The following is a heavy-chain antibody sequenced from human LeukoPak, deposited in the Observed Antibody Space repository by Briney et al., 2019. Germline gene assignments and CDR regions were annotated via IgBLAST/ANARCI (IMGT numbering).Heavy chain of an antibody. V-gene: IGHV3-7*01. J-gene: IGHJ4*02. D-gene: IGHD6-19*01. CDR2: IKQDGSEK. CDR1: GFTFSSYW. CDR3: ARDRPVAVAGTVDY. Sequence: PGGSLRLSCAASGFTFSSYWMSWVRQAPGKGLEWVANIKQDGSEKYYVDSVKGRFTISRDNAKNSLYLQMNSLRAEDTAVHYCARDRPVAVAGTVDYWGQGALVTVSS.